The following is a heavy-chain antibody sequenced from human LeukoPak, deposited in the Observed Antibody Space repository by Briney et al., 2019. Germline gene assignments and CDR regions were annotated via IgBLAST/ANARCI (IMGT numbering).Heavy chain of an antibody. Sequence: SETLSLTCAVYGGSFSGHYWSWIRQSPGKGLEWIGEINDSGSTNYNPSLKSRVTISVDTSKNQFSLKLSSVTAADTAVYYCARHRGYYYGSGSLGGFDYWGQGTLVTVSP. CDR2: INDSGST. CDR3: ARHRGYYYGSGSLGGFDY. J-gene: IGHJ4*02. V-gene: IGHV4-34*01. CDR1: GGSFSGHY. D-gene: IGHD3-10*01.